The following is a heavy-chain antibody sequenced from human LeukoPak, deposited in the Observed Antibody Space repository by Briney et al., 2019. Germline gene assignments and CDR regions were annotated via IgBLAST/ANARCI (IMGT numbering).Heavy chain of an antibody. V-gene: IGHV4-39*07. CDR1: GGSISSSSYY. Sequence: SETLSLTCTVSGGSISSSSYYWGWIRQPPGKGLEWIGSIYYSGSTYYNPSLKSRVTISVDTSKNQFSLKLSSVTAADTAVYYCARVGFDVGDGLDAFDIWGQGTMVTVSS. CDR2: IYYSGST. CDR3: ARVGFDVGDGLDAFDI. J-gene: IGHJ3*02. D-gene: IGHD3-9*01.